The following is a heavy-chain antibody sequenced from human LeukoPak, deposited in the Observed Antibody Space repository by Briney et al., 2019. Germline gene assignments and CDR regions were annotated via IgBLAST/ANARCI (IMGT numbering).Heavy chain of an antibody. CDR1: GFTFNNYA. CDR3: AKDPPNSGYDPAVWSAFDI. D-gene: IGHD5-12*01. CDR2: ISGSGRDT. J-gene: IGHJ3*02. V-gene: IGHV3-23*01. Sequence: GGSLRLSCAASGFTFNNYAMSWVRQAPGKGLEWVSAISGSGRDTYYADSMKGRFTISRDNSKNTLYLQMNSLRAEDTAVYYCAKDPPNSGYDPAVWSAFDIWGQGTMVTVSS.